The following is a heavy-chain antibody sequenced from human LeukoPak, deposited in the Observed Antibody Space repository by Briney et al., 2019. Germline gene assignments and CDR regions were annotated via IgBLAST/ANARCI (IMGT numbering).Heavy chain of an antibody. Sequence: PSETLSLTCTVSGGSVSSYYWSWIRQPAGEGLEWIGRVSSSGSTDYNPSLRSRLTMSVDTSRNQFSLKLSSVTAADTAVYYCARDSSGYYHTFDYWGQGTLVTVSS. D-gene: IGHD3-22*01. CDR3: ARDSSGYYHTFDY. J-gene: IGHJ4*02. CDR2: VSSSGST. V-gene: IGHV4-4*07. CDR1: GGSVSSYY.